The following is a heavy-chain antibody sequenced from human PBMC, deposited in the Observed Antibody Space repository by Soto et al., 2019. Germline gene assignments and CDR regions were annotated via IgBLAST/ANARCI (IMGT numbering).Heavy chain of an antibody. J-gene: IGHJ6*02. V-gene: IGHV4-4*02. CDR3: ARSPVMWSYYYGMDV. D-gene: IGHD2-21*01. CDR2: IYHSGST. Sequence: PSETLSLTCAVSGGSISISNWWSWFRQPPGKGLEWIGEIYHSGSTNYNPSLKSRVTISVDKSKNQFSLKLSSVTAADTAVYYCARSPVMWSYYYGMDVWGQGTTVTVSS. CDR1: GGSISISNW.